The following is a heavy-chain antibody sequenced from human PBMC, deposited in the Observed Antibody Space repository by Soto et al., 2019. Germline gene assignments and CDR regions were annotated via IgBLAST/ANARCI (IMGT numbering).Heavy chain of an antibody. V-gene: IGHV3-30-3*01. D-gene: IGHD3-22*01. CDR3: ARGGYYDSSAYYEYYFDY. Sequence: PGGSLRLSCEAFGFTFSSYAMHWVRQAPGKGLEWVAIISYDGGNKYYADSVKGRFTISRDNSKTTLFLQMDSLRAEDTAVYYCARGGYYDSSAYYEYYFDYWGQGTLVTVSS. CDR1: GFTFSSYA. CDR2: ISYDGGNK. J-gene: IGHJ4*02.